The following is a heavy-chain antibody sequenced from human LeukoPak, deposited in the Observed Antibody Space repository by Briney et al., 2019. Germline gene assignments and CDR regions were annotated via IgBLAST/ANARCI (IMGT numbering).Heavy chain of an antibody. Sequence: GGSLRLSCAASGFTFSDYYMSWIRQAPGKGLEWVSYISSSGSTIYYADSVKGRFTISRDNAKNSLYLQMNSLRAEDTAVYYCARCPRYCSSTSCCMGAGAFDIWGQGTMVTVSS. D-gene: IGHD2-2*01. CDR1: GFTFSDYY. J-gene: IGHJ3*02. V-gene: IGHV3-11*04. CDR3: ARCPRYCSSTSCCMGAGAFDI. CDR2: ISSSGSTI.